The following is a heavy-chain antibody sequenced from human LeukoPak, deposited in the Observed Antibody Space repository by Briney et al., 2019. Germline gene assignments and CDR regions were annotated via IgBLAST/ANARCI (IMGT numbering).Heavy chain of an antibody. CDR2: IYHSGST. CDR3: ARQLVDYGDSKGFDP. Sequence: SETLSLTCAVSGGFISSSNWWSWVRQPPGKGLEWIGEIYHSGSTNYNPSLKSRVTISVDKSKNQFSLKLSSVTAADTAVYYCARQLVDYGDSKGFDPWGQGTLVTVSS. J-gene: IGHJ5*02. CDR1: GGFISSSNW. D-gene: IGHD4-17*01. V-gene: IGHV4-4*02.